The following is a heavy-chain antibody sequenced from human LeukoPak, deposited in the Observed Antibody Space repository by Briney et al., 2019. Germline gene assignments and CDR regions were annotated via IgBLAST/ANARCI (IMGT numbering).Heavy chain of an antibody. D-gene: IGHD2-2*01. Sequence: GGSLRLSCAASGFTFSDYYMSWIRQAPGKGLEWVSYISSSGTTIYYTDSVKGRFTISRDNSKNTLYLQMNSLRAEDTAVYYCAKAHIVVVPAPETYFDYWGQGTLVTVSS. V-gene: IGHV3-11*01. CDR2: ISSSGTTI. CDR3: AKAHIVVVPAPETYFDY. J-gene: IGHJ4*02. CDR1: GFTFSDYY.